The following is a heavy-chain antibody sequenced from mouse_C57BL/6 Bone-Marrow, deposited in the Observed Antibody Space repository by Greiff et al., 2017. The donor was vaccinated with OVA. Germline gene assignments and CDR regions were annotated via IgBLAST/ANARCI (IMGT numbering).Heavy chain of an antibody. J-gene: IGHJ3*01. CDR2: ISDGGSYT. V-gene: IGHV5-4*01. Sequence: EVQGVESGGGLVKPGGSLKLSCAASGFTFSSYAMSWVRQTPEKRLEWVATISDGGSYTYYPDNVKGRFTISRDNAKNNLYLQMSHLKSEDTAMYYCARENDAGRFAYWGQGTLVTVSA. D-gene: IGHD2-12*01. CDR3: ARENDAGRFAY. CDR1: GFTFSSYA.